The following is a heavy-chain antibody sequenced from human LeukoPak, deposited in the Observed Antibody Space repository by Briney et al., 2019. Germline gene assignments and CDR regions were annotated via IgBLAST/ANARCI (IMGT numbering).Heavy chain of an antibody. J-gene: IGHJ3*02. D-gene: IGHD2-2*01. CDR3: AKEGDIVVVPAAMPLI. Sequence: PGGSLRLSCAASGFTFSSYAMSWVRQAPGKGLEWVSAISGSGGSTYYADSVKGRFTISRDNSKNTLYLQMNSLRAEDTAVYYCAKEGDIVVVPAAMPLIWGQGTMVTVSS. V-gene: IGHV3-23*01. CDR2: ISGSGGST. CDR1: GFTFSSYA.